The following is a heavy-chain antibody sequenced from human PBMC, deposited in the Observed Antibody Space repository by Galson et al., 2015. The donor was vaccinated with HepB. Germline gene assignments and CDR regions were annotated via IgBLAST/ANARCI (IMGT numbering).Heavy chain of an antibody. V-gene: IGHV1-69*13. Sequence: SVKVSCKASGGTSSSYAISWVRQAPGQGLEWMGGIIPIFGTANYAQKFQGRVTITADESTSTAYMELSSLRSEDTAVYYCAREPPQYSGSYYGHDAFDIWGQGTMVTVSS. D-gene: IGHD1-26*01. CDR1: GGTSSSYA. CDR3: AREPPQYSGSYYGHDAFDI. J-gene: IGHJ3*02. CDR2: IIPIFGTA.